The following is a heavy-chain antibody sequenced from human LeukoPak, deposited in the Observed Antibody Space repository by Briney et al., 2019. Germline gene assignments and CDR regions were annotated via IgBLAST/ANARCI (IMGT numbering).Heavy chain of an antibody. CDR2: ISSSSSTI. CDR3: ARGRFTFGGVFDY. D-gene: IGHD3-16*01. V-gene: IGHV3-48*01. Sequence: GVSLRLSCAASGFTFSSYSMNWVRQAPGKGLEWVSYISSSSSTIYYADSVKGRFTISRDNAKNSLYLQMNSLRAEDTAVYYCARGRFTFGGVFDYWGQGTLVTVSS. J-gene: IGHJ4*02. CDR1: GFTFSSYS.